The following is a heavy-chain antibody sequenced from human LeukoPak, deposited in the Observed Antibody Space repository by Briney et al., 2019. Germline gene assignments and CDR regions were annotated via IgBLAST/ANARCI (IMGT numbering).Heavy chain of an antibody. CDR2: IKEDGSEK. CDR1: GFTVSSNY. CDR3: ATRGWYFDY. J-gene: IGHJ4*02. Sequence: PGGSLRLSCAASGFTVSSNYISWVRQAPGKGLEWVANIKEDGSEKNYVDSVKGRFTISRDNAKNSLYLQMNSLRAEDTAVYYCATRGWYFDYWGQGTLVTVSS. V-gene: IGHV3-7*01. D-gene: IGHD2-15*01.